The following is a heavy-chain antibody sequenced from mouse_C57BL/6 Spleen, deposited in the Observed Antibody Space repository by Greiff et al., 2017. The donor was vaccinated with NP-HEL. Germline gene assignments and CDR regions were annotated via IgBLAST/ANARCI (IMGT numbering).Heavy chain of an antibody. CDR2: ISYDGSN. J-gene: IGHJ3*01. Sequence: EVKLMESGPGLVKPSQSLSLTCSVTGYSITSGYYWNWIRQFPGNKLEWMGYISYDGSNNYNPSLKNRISITRDTSKNQFFLKLNSVTTEDTATYYCARGGYDGAVAYWGQGTLVTVSA. V-gene: IGHV3-6*01. D-gene: IGHD2-2*01. CDR1: GYSITSGYY. CDR3: ARGGYDGAVAY.